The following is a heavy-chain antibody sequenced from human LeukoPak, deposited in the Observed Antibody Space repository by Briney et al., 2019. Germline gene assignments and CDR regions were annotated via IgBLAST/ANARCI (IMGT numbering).Heavy chain of an antibody. V-gene: IGHV4-39*01. Sequence: VAPSETLSLTCIVSGGSISSRSYYWDWIRQPPGKGLEWIGNLFDSGNTHYNPSLRSRLTMSVDTSKNQFSLKLSSVTAADTAVYYCARQGGPLYYFDYWGQGTLVTVSS. J-gene: IGHJ4*02. CDR2: LFDSGNT. CDR3: ARQGGPLYYFDY. D-gene: IGHD6-25*01. CDR1: GGSISSRSYY.